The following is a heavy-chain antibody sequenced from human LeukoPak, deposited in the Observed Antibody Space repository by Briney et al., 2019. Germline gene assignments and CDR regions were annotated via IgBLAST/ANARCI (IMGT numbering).Heavy chain of an antibody. V-gene: IGHV3-30*18. CDR1: GFTFSSYG. Sequence: QPGGSLRLSCAASGFTFSSYGMHWVRQAPGKGLEWVAVISYDGSNKYYADSVKGRFTISRDNSKNTLYLQINSLRAEDTAVYYCAKGSSGWYYFDYWGQGTLVTVSS. D-gene: IGHD6-19*01. CDR3: AKGSSGWYYFDY. CDR2: ISYDGSNK. J-gene: IGHJ4*02.